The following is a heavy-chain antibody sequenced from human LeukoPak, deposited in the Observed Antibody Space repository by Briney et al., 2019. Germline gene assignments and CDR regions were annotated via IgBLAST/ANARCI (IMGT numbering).Heavy chain of an antibody. V-gene: IGHV3-30*02. Sequence: GRPLRLSCAASGFPFSSYGMHWVRHAPGKGLEWVAFLRYEGSNKYYADSGKGRFSIYTDNSKNSLYLQMDSLAAEDTAVYFWSKDGPVGRGGFFDYWGQGTLVTVSS. J-gene: IGHJ4*02. CDR2: LRYEGSNK. CDR3: SKDGPVGRGGFFDY. D-gene: IGHD3-16*01. CDR1: GFPFSSYG.